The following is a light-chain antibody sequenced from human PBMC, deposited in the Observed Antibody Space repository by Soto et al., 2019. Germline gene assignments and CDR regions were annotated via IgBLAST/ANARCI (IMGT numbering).Light chain of an antibody. Sequence: QSALTQPASVSGSPGQSITISCTGTSSDVGSYNLVSWYQQHPGKAPKLMIYEGNKRRSGVSNRFSGSKSANTASLTISGLQTEDEADYYCCSCAGTNTFVFGTGTKLTVL. J-gene: IGLJ1*01. CDR2: EGN. CDR3: CSCAGTNTFV. CDR1: SSDVGSYNL. V-gene: IGLV2-23*01.